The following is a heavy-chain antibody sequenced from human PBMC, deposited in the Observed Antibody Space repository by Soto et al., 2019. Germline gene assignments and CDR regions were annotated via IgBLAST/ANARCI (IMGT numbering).Heavy chain of an antibody. Sequence: ASVKVSCKASGYTFTSFYIHWVRQAPGQGLEWMAIINPSGGSTNYAQKFQGRIILTRDTSTSTVYMELSSLRSEDTAVYYCARNLASADVWGQGTLVTVSS. J-gene: IGHJ4*02. CDR1: GYTFTSFY. D-gene: IGHD6-13*01. CDR3: ARNLASADV. CDR2: INPSGGST. V-gene: IGHV1-46*01.